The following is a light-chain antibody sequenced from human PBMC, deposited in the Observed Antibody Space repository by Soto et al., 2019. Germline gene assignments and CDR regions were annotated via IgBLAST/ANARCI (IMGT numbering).Light chain of an antibody. V-gene: IGKV1-17*01. CDR1: QSISSY. CDR3: LQLNTYAWR. CDR2: DAS. J-gene: IGKJ1*01. Sequence: DDQMTQSASSVSASVGDRVTITCRASQSISSYLNWYQQKPGKAPKLLIYDASSLQSGVPSRFSGSGSGTEFTLTISSLQPEDFATYFCLQLNTYAWRSGQGAKADI.